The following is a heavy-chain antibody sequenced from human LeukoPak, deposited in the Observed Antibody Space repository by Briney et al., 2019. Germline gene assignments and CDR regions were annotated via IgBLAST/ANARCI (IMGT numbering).Heavy chain of an antibody. J-gene: IGHJ4*02. CDR2: ISVGAEYI. CDR1: GFIVSSYY. CDR3: ASGPPFLKYFEY. Sequence: GGSLRLSCAASGFIVSSYYTSWVRQAPGKGLEWVSTISVGAEYIFYADSVKGRFTISRDDSNNALYLQMHSLRAEDTALYYCASGPPFLKYFEYWGQGTLVTVSS. D-gene: IGHD3-3*01. V-gene: IGHV3-23*01.